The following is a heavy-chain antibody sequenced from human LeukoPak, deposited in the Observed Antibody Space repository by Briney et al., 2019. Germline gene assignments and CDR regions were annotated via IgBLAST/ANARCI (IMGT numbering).Heavy chain of an antibody. D-gene: IGHD3-22*01. J-gene: IGHJ6*03. CDR1: GGSFSGYY. CDR3: ARGRQDVTMIVVVMTAVSYYLDV. CDR2: MNPSGST. V-gene: IGHV4-34*01. Sequence: PSETPSLTCAVYGGSFSGYYWTWIRKTPEKGLEWIGEMNPSGSTNYNPSLKSRVTISVDTSKNQFSLELSSVTAADTAVYYCARGRQDVTMIVVVMTAVSYYLDVWGKGTTVTVS.